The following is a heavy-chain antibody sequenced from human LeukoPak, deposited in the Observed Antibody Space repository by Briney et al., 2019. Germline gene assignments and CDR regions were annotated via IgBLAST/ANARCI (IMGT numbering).Heavy chain of an antibody. D-gene: IGHD1-26*01. V-gene: IGHV3-21*01. Sequence: GGSLRLSCAASGFTFTNYNMDCVRQAPGKGLEWVSSITSSGRYIDYADSVKGRFTISRDNAKNSLYLQMNSLRAEDTAVYYCARDRGSYTLEYWGQGTLVTVSS. J-gene: IGHJ4*02. CDR2: ITSSGRYI. CDR1: GFTFTNYN. CDR3: ARDRGSYTLEY.